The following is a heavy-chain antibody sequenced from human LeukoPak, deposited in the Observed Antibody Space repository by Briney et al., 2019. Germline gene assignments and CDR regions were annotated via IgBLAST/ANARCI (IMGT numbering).Heavy chain of an antibody. CDR2: LYSDGNT. D-gene: IGHD1-14*01. CDR3: ARGVEPLAANTLAY. Sequence: SGGSLRLSCAASGFTVITYDMTWVRQAPGKGLEWVSVLYSDGNTKYADSVQGRFTISRDNSKNTLYLEMNSLSPDDTAVYYCARGVEPLAANTLAYWGQGTLVTVSS. CDR1: GFTVITYD. J-gene: IGHJ4*02. V-gene: IGHV3-53*01.